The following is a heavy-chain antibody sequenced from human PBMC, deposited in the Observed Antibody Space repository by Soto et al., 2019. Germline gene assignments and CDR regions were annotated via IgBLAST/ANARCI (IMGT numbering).Heavy chain of an antibody. V-gene: IGHV1-2*04. CDR3: ARGGSKGMDV. J-gene: IGHJ6*02. CDR1: GYTFTGYY. Sequence: GASVKVSCKAYGYTFTGYYMHWVRQAPGQGREWMGWINSNSGGTNYAQKFQGWVTMTRDTSISIADMELSRRRSDDTAVYYCARGGSKGMDVWGQGTTVTVSS. CDR2: INSNSGGT.